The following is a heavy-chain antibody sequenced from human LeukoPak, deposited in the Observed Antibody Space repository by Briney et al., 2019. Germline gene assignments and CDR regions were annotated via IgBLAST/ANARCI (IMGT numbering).Heavy chain of an antibody. CDR1: GFTFSSYA. CDR2: ISRDGGSK. CDR3: ARDPRGWTHIVVVPAALDY. Sequence: GGSLRLSCAASGFTFSSYAMHWVRQAPGKGLEYVSAISRDGGSKYYANSVKGRFIISRDNSKNSLYLQMGRLRAEDTAVYYCARDPRGWTHIVVVPAALDYWGQGTLVTVSS. D-gene: IGHD2-2*01. J-gene: IGHJ4*02. V-gene: IGHV3-64*01.